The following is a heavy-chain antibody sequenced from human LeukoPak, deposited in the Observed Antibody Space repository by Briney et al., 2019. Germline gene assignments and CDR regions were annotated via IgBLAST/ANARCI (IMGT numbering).Heavy chain of an antibody. V-gene: IGHV3-7*01. Sequence: GGSLRLSCAASGFTFSSYSMNWVRQAPGKGLEWVANIKQDGSEKYYVDSVKGRFTISRDNAKNSLYLQMNSLRAEDTAVYYCAREGSGPLGDAFDIWGQGTMVTVSS. J-gene: IGHJ3*02. D-gene: IGHD3-3*01. CDR1: GFTFSSYS. CDR3: AREGSGPLGDAFDI. CDR2: IKQDGSEK.